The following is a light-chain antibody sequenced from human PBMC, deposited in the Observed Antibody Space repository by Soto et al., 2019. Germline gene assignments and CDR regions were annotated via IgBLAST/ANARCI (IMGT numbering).Light chain of an antibody. CDR3: MQALHSYT. V-gene: IGKV2-28*01. CDR2: FGS. J-gene: IGKJ1*01. CDR1: QSLLHSNGHKY. Sequence: DVVLTQSPISLSVTPGELASISCRSSQSLLHSNGHKYLDWYLQKPGQPPQLLIYFGSYRASGVPDRFSGSGSGTDYTLKISRVGAEDVGVYYCMQALHSYTFGQGTKVEIK.